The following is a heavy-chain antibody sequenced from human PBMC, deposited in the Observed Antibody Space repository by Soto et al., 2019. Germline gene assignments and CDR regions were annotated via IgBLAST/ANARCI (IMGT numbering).Heavy chain of an antibody. Sequence: GETLNLTCNGSGCCITSYRFCWVRKRPRKGMGRMGRMGPNDSYTNYSPSFQGHRTISADKSISTAYLQWSSLKALDTAMYYCARPLSIAADYYRMDVWGQGTTVTVS. V-gene: IGHV5-10-1*01. CDR1: GCCITSYR. CDR2: MGPNDSYT. CDR3: ARPLSIAADYYRMDV. J-gene: IGHJ6*02. D-gene: IGHD6-25*01.